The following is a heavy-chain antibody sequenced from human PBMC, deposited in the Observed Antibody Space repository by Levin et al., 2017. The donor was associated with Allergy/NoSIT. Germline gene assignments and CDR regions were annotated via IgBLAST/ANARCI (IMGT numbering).Heavy chain of an antibody. V-gene: IGHV5-51*01. Sequence: LGESLKISCQGSGYSFTTFWIGWVRQMPGKGLEYMGITYPDNSDIRYSQSFQGQVTISSDKSIATAYLHWTSLRASASAIYYCVRHSFSSGWYGDLWGQGTMVTVSS. CDR2: TYPDNSDI. J-gene: IGHJ3*01. CDR3: VRHSFSSGWYGDL. CDR1: GYSFTTFW. D-gene: IGHD6-19*01.